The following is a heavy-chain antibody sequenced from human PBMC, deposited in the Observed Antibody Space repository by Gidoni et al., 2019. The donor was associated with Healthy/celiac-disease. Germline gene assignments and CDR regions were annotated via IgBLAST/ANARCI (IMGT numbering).Heavy chain of an antibody. V-gene: IGHV1-69*01. D-gene: IGHD3-16*01. J-gene: IGHJ4*02. CDR2: IIPTLGTA. Sequence: VGLGQAGAEVEQPGSSGKVSCKDSGGTVRSYASTWVRQAPGQGLEWMGGIIPTLGTANSAQKFKGRVTITADESTSTAYMELSSLRSEETAVYSCARPRFWGQGTLVTVSS. CDR3: ARPRF. CDR1: GGTVRSYA.